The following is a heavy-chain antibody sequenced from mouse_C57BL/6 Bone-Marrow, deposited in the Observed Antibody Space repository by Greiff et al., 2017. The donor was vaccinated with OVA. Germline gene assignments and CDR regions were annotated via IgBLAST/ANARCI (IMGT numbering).Heavy chain of an antibody. CDR3: AKSLSYSNAMDY. V-gene: IGHV1-55*01. Sequence: QVQLQQPGAELVKPGASVKMSCKASGYTFTSYWITWVKQRPGQGLEWIGDIYPGSGSTNYNEKFKSKATLTVDTSSSTAYMLLSSLTSEDSAVYYCAKSLSYSNAMDYWGQGTSVTVSS. D-gene: IGHD2-10*01. J-gene: IGHJ4*01. CDR1: GYTFTSYW. CDR2: IYPGSGST.